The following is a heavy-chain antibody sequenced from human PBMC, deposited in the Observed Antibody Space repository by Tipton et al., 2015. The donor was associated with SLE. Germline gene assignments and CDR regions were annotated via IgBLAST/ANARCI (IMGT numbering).Heavy chain of an antibody. CDR2: IYYSGTT. J-gene: IGHJ3*01. CDR3: ARRTLATVIDV. CDR1: GGSISPFF. V-gene: IGHV4-59*08. D-gene: IGHD3-16*02. Sequence: TLSLTCTVSGGSISPFFWAWIRQPPGKGLEWIGYIYYSGTTIFSPSFNSRVTMSVDTSRNQFSLTLSSLTAADTAVYYCARRTLATVIDVWGHGTLVAVS.